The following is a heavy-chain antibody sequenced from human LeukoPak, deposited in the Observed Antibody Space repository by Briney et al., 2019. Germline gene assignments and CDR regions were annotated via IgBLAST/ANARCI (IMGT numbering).Heavy chain of an antibody. CDR2: IYYSGST. CDR1: GGSLSSGSYY. D-gene: IGHD5-12*01. V-gene: IGHV4-61*01. CDR3: ARDGGDSGYGSFDY. J-gene: IGHJ4*02. Sequence: SETLSLTCTVSGGSLSSGSYYWSWIRQPPGKGLEWIGYIYYSGSTTYNPSLKSRVTISVDTSKNQFSLNLSSVTAADTAMYYCARDGGDSGYGSFDYWGQGTLVTVSS.